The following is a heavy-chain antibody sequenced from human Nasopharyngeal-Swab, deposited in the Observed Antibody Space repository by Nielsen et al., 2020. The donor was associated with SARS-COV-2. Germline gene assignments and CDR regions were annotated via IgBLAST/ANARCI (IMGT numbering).Heavy chain of an antibody. CDR1: GGSISSSSYY. V-gene: IGHV4-61*02. CDR3: ARGSLTQGLGYYYYYGMDV. Sequence: SETLSLTCTVSGGSISSSSYYWSWIRQPAGKGLEWIGRIYTSGSTNYNPSLKSRVTMSVDTSKNQFSLKLSSVTAADPAVYYCARGSLTQGLGYYYYYGMDVWGQGTTVTVSS. J-gene: IGHJ6*02. D-gene: IGHD1-14*01. CDR2: IYTSGST.